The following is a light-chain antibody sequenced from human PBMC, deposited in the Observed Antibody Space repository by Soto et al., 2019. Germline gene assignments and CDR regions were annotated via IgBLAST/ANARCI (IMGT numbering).Light chain of an antibody. Sequence: QSVLTQPASVSGSPGQSITISCTGTSSDDGGYNYVSWYQQYPGKAPKLMIYHVSNRPSGVSNRFSGSKSGNSASLTISGLQAEDEADYYCRSYTSTSTYVFGTGTKVTVL. CDR2: HVS. CDR1: SSDDGGYNY. V-gene: IGLV2-14*01. J-gene: IGLJ1*01. CDR3: RSYTSTSTYV.